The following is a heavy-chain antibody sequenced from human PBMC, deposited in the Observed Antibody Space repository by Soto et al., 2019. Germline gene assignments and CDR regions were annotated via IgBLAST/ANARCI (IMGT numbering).Heavy chain of an antibody. Sequence: SVKVPCKASGGTFSSYSTSWVRQAPGQGLEWMGGIISYFGTTNYAQKFQGRVTITTNASTRTAYMELRSLRSDDTAVYYCARVVEWLLRRHFDYWGQGTLVTVSS. V-gene: IGHV1-69*05. CDR1: GGTFSSYS. D-gene: IGHD3-22*01. J-gene: IGHJ4*02. CDR3: ARVVEWLLRRHFDY. CDR2: IISYFGTT.